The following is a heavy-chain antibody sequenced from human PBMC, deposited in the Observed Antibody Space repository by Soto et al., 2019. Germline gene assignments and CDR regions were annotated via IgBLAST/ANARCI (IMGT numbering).Heavy chain of an antibody. CDR2: IITLFGTA. J-gene: IGHJ4*02. CDR3: ERAVGYGDFSAALLD. Sequence: VQLMQSGAEVKQPGSSVKVSCKASGGTFSSHSINWVRQAPGQGLEWMGGIITLFGTANYAQNFQGRVTITADQSKSKAYMDLNSLRSDDTAVYYWERAVGYGDFSAALLDWGQGTLVTVSS. D-gene: IGHD4-17*01. V-gene: IGHV1-69*01. CDR1: GGTFSSHS.